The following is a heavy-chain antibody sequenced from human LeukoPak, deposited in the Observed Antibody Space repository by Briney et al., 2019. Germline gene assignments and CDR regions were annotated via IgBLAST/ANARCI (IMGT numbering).Heavy chain of an antibody. V-gene: IGHV4-59*01. CDR1: GGSISSYY. CDR2: IYYSEST. J-gene: IGHJ6*02. CDR3: ARGIAVAGTSGYYYGMDV. Sequence: SETLSLTCTVSGGSISSYYWSWIRQPPGKGLEWIGYIYYSESTNYNPSLKSRVTISVDTSKNQFSLKLSSVTAADTAVYYCARGIAVAGTSGYYYGMDVWGQGTTVTVSS. D-gene: IGHD6-19*01.